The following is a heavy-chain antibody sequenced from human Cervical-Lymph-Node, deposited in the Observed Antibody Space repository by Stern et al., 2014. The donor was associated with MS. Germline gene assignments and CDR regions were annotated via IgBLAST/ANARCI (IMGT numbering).Heavy chain of an antibody. CDR1: GDSIYSGTYY. V-gene: IGHV4-61*02. J-gene: IGHJ4*02. CDR2: INVSGST. CDR3: ARDRGVGGLFDY. Sequence: VQLVESGPGLVKPTQTLSLTCTVSGDSIYSGTYYWSWIRQSAGTGLEWIGRINVSGSTNSNPSLKSRLTMSIDTSKNQFSLRLSSVTAADTAVYYCARDRGVGGLFDYWGQGTLGIVSS. D-gene: IGHD3-10*01.